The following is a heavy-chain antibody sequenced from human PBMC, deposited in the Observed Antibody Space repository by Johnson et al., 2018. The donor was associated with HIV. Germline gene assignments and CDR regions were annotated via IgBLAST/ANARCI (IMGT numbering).Heavy chain of an antibody. V-gene: IGHV3-30*03. CDR3: ARDSFIAVTLSDAFDI. CDR1: GFTFSNYG. Sequence: QVQLVESGGGVVQPGRSLRLSCAASGFTFSNYGVHWVRQAPGKGLEWVAVISYDGSNKYYAGSVTGRLTVSRENAKNFLYLQMNSLRAGDTALYYCARDSFIAVTLSDAFDIWGQGTVVTVSS. J-gene: IGHJ3*02. CDR2: ISYDGSNK. D-gene: IGHD6-19*01.